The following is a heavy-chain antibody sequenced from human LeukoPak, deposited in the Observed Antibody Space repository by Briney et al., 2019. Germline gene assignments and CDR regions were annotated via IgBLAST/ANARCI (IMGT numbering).Heavy chain of an antibody. Sequence: SVKVSCKASGGTFSSYAISWVRQAPGQGLEWMGGIIPIFGTANYAQKFQGRVTITTDESTSTAYMELSSLRSEDTAVYYCARYDYGDSGDAFDIWGQGTMVTVSS. V-gene: IGHV1-69*05. D-gene: IGHD4-17*01. CDR2: IIPIFGTA. CDR3: ARYDYGDSGDAFDI. CDR1: GGTFSSYA. J-gene: IGHJ3*02.